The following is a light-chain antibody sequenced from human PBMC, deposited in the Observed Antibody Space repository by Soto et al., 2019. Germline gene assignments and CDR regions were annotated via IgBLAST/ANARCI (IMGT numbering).Light chain of an antibody. V-gene: IGKV3-20*01. Sequence: EIVLTQSPGTLSLSPGERATLSCRASQSLSSSYLAWYQQKPGQAPRLLVYGVSNRATGIPDRFSGSGFGTDFTLTISRLEPEDFAVYYCHQYGSSPRTFGQGTKVEIK. CDR2: GVS. J-gene: IGKJ1*01. CDR3: HQYGSSPRT. CDR1: QSLSSSY.